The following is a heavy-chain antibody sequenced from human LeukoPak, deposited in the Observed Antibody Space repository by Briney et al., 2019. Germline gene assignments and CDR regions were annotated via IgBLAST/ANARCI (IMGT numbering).Heavy chain of an antibody. D-gene: IGHD3-10*01. CDR1: GYTFTGYY. CDR2: INPNSGGT. V-gene: IGHV1-2*02. CDR3: ARDFFSSYYGSGSGWFDP. J-gene: IGHJ5*02. Sequence: ASVKVSCKASGYTFTGYYMHWVRQAPGQGLEWMGWINPNSGGTNYAQKFQGRVTMTGDTSISTAYMELSRLRSDDTAVYYCARDFFSSYYGSGSGWFDPWGQGTLVTVSS.